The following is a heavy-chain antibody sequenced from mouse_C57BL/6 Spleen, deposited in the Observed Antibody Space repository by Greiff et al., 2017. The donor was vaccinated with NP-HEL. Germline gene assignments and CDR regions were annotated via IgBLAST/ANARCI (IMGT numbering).Heavy chain of an antibody. CDR3: TSYYDYCVSWFAY. J-gene: IGHJ3*01. CDR2: IDPEDGDT. CDR1: GFNIKDYY. D-gene: IGHD2-4*01. Sequence: VQLQQSGAELVRPGASVKLSCTASGFNIKDYYMHWVKQRPEQGLEWIGRIDPEDGDTEYAPKFQGKATMTADTSSNTAYLQLSSLTSEDTAVDYCTSYYDYCVSWFAYWGQGTLVTVSA. V-gene: IGHV14-1*01.